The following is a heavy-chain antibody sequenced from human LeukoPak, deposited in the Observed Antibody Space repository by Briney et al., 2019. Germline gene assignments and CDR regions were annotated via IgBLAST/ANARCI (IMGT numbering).Heavy chain of an antibody. V-gene: IGHV3-21*01. CDR3: ARIPTSRWNPFDY. D-gene: IGHD6-13*01. Sequence: GGSLRLSCAASGFTFSRYTMNWVRQAPGKGLEWVSSISSSSSYIYYADSVKGRFTISRDNAQNSLYLQTNSLRAEDTAVYYCARIPTSRWNPFDYWGQGTLVTVFS. CDR1: GFTFSRYT. J-gene: IGHJ4*02. CDR2: ISSSSSYI.